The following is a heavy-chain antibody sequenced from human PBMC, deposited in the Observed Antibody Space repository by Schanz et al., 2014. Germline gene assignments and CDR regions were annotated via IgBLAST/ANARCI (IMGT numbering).Heavy chain of an antibody. J-gene: IGHJ6*02. CDR1: GFSFSDYG. D-gene: IGHD2-2*02. CDR3: AKHLYQYNYYGMDV. V-gene: IGHV3-30*18. CDR2: ISYHGSEK. Sequence: QVQLVESGGSVVQPGRSLRLSCAGSGFSFSDYGMHWVRQAPGRGLEWVAVISYHGSEKYYADSVKGRFTISRDNSKNTLSLQLNSLRADDTAVYYCAKHLYQYNYYGMDVWGQGTTVTVSS.